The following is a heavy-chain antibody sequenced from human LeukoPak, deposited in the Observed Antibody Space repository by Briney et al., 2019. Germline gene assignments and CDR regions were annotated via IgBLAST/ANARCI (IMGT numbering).Heavy chain of an antibody. CDR1: GYTFTGYY. V-gene: IGHV1-2*02. CDR2: INPNSGGT. J-gene: IGHJ3*02. D-gene: IGHD4-17*01. CDR3: ARDGDDYGDYVDAFDI. Sequence: GASVKVSCKASGYTFTGYYMHWVRQAPGQGLEWMGWINPNSGGTNYAQKFQGRVTMTRDTSISAAYMELSRLRSDDTAVYYCARDGDDYGDYVDAFDIWGQGTMVTVSS.